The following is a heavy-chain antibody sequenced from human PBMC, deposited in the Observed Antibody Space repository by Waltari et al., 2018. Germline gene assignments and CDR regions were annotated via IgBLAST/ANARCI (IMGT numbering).Heavy chain of an antibody. CDR2: IWHTGTT. D-gene: IGHD2-21*01. CDR3: ARAEGDVFYY. J-gene: IGHJ4*02. CDR1: GYSISSGYY. V-gene: IGHV4-38-2*02. Sequence: QVQLQESGPGLVKPSETLSLTCTVSGYSISSGYYWGWIRQPPGKGLEWIGSIWHTGTTYYNPSLKSRVTISVDTSKNQFSLNLSSVTAADTAVYYCARAEGDVFYYWGQGPLVSVSS.